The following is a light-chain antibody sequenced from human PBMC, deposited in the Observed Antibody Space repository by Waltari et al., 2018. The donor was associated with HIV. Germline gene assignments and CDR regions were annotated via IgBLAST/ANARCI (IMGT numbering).Light chain of an antibody. CDR3: CSYAGNREI. V-gene: IGLV2-23*01. CDR1: SSDVGRYNL. CDR2: EGS. J-gene: IGLJ2*01. Sequence: QSALTQPASVSGSRGQSITISCTGTSSDVGRYNLFSWYQQHPGKAPKLMIYEGSKRTSGVSNRFSGSKSGNTASLTIAGLQTEDEADYYCCSYAGNREIFGGGTKLTVL.